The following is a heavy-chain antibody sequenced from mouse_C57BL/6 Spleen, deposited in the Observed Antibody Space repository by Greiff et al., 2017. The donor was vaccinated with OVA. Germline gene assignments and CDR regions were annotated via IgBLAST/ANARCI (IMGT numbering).Heavy chain of an antibody. D-gene: IGHD4-1*01. CDR3: AGSNWNWYFDV. CDR1: GYAFSSYW. J-gene: IGHJ1*03. CDR2: IYPGDGDT. V-gene: IGHV1-80*01. Sequence: QVQLQQSGAELVKPGASVKISCKASGYAFSSYWMNWVKQRPGKGLAWIGQIYPGDGDTNYNGQFKGKATLTADKSSSTAYMQLSSLTSEDSAVYFCAGSNWNWYFDVWGTGTTVTVSS.